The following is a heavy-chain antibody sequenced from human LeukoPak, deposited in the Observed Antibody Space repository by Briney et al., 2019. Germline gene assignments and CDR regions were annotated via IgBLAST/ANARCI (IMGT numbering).Heavy chain of an antibody. D-gene: IGHD1-26*01. CDR2: IYYSGST. J-gene: IGHJ4*02. CDR3: ARERGYQWELLGAFDY. V-gene: IGHV4-39*02. CDR1: GGSISSSSYY. Sequence: SEALSLTCTVSGGSISSSSYYWGWIRQPPGKGLEWIGSIYYSGSTYYNPSLKSRVTISVDTSKNQFSLKLSSVTAADTAVYYCARERGYQWELLGAFDYWGQGTLVTVSS.